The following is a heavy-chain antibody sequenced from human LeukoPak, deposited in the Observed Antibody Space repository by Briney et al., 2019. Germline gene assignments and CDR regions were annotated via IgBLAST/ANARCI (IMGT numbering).Heavy chain of an antibody. J-gene: IGHJ4*02. V-gene: IGHV1-24*01. CDR3: ATVYYDSSGYCFDY. D-gene: IGHD3-22*01. Sequence: ASVKVSCKVSGYTLTELSMHWVRQAPGKGLEWMGGFDPEDGETIYAQKFQGRVTMTEDTSTDTAYMELSSLRSEDTAVYYCATVYYDSSGYCFDYWGQGTLVTVSS. CDR2: FDPEDGET. CDR1: GYTLTELS.